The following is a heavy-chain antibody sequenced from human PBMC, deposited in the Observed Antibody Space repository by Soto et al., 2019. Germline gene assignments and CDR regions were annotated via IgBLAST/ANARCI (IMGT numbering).Heavy chain of an antibody. J-gene: IGHJ4*02. CDR1: GGSISSYY. Sequence: SETLSLTCTVSGGSISSYYWSWIRQPPGKGLEWIGYIYYSGSTNYNPSLKSRVTISVDTSKNQFSLKLSSVTAADTAVYYCARHPPDYGDYLQYFDYWGQGTLVTVSS. D-gene: IGHD4-17*01. CDR3: ARHPPDYGDYLQYFDY. CDR2: IYYSGST. V-gene: IGHV4-59*08.